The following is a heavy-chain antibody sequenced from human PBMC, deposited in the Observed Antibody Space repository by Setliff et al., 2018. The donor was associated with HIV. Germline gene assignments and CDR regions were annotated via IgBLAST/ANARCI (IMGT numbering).Heavy chain of an antibody. Sequence: ASVKVSCKASGYSFSSYGISWVRQAPGQGLEWMAWNSGYNGNTQYAQKFRGRVTMTAETSTSTAYMELRSLRLDDTAVYYCARGKRWLQPYYLDYWGQGTLVTVSS. CDR1: GYSFSSYG. V-gene: IGHV1-18*01. CDR3: ARGKRWLQPYYLDY. D-gene: IGHD5-18*01. CDR2: NSGYNGNT. J-gene: IGHJ4*02.